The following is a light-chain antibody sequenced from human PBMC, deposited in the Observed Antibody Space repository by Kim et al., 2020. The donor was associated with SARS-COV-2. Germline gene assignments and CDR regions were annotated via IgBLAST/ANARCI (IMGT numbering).Light chain of an antibody. V-gene: IGKV1-16*01. CDR1: QGISNN. J-gene: IGKJ5*01. CDR3: QQYNSHPIT. CDR2: SAS. Sequence: DIQMTQSPSSLSASVGDRVTITCRASQGISNNLAWFQHKSGTAPKSLIYSASTLQGGVPSRFSGSVSGTDFTLTISGLQPEDFAIYFCQQYNSHPITFGQGTRLEIK.